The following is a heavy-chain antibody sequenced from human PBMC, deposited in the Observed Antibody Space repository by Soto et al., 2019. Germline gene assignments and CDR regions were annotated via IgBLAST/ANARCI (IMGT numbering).Heavy chain of an antibody. V-gene: IGHV1-2*02. Sequence: ASVKVSCKASGYTFTNYYMHWLRQAPGQGLEWMGWMNPRSGGSKYAQAFQVRVTMTRDASISTAYMVMTSLSHGDTAVYFCARSDDSTSYPLDLWGPGTLVTVSS. CDR3: ARSDDSTSYPLDL. J-gene: IGHJ5*02. D-gene: IGHD4-4*01. CDR2: MNPRSGGS. CDR1: GYTFTNYY.